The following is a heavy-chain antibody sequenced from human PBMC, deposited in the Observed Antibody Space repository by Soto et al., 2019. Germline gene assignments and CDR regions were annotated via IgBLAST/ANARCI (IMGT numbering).Heavy chain of an antibody. Sequence: SETLSLTCAVSGGSIDYYYWSWIRQPPGKGLEWIGDVSDSGRTNYNPSLRSRVTISVDTSKNQFSLRLNSVTAADTPVYYCARDSTTWFPYYGIDVWGQGTTVTVSS. CDR2: VSDSGRT. CDR1: GGSIDYYY. J-gene: IGHJ6*02. CDR3: ARDSTTWFPYYGIDV. D-gene: IGHD2-2*01. V-gene: IGHV4-59*01.